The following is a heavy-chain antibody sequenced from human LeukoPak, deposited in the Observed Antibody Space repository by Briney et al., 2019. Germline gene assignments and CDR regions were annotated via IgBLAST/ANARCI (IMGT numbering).Heavy chain of an antibody. Sequence: GGSLRLSCAASGFTFSNAYMNWVRQAPGKGLEWVSAISGSGGSTYYADSVKGRFTISRDNSKNTLYLQMNSLRAEDTAVYYCAKELWAGRPFDYWGQGTLVTVSS. CDR1: GFTFSNAY. CDR2: ISGSGGST. D-gene: IGHD6-19*01. J-gene: IGHJ4*02. CDR3: AKELWAGRPFDY. V-gene: IGHV3-23*01.